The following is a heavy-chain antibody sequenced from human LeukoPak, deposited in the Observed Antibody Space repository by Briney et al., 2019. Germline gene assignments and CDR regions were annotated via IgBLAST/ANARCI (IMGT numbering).Heavy chain of an antibody. CDR1: RFTFSTHS. CDR2: ITGSGGTT. V-gene: IGHV3-23*01. CDR3: AVRGVTKNY. D-gene: IGHD3-10*02. Sequence: PGGSLRLSCAASRFTFSTHSMSWVRQAPGKGLEWVSAITGSGGTTYYADSVKGRFTISRDNSKNTLYLQIDSLRAEDTAVYFCAVRGVTKNYWGQGTLVTVSS. J-gene: IGHJ4*02.